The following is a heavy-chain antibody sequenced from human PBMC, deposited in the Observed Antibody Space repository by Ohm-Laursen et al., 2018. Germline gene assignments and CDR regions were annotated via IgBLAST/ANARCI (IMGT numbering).Heavy chain of an antibody. CDR1: GFTVSSNY. CDR2: IYSGGST. CDR3: SLQQLGWEFNY. J-gene: IGHJ4*02. D-gene: IGHD6-13*01. Sequence: GSLRLSCSASGFTVSSNYMSWVRQAPGKGLEWVSVIYSGGSTYYADSVKGRFTISRDNSKNTLYLQMNSLRAEDTAVYYCSLQQLGWEFNYWGQGTLVTVSS. V-gene: IGHV3-53*01.